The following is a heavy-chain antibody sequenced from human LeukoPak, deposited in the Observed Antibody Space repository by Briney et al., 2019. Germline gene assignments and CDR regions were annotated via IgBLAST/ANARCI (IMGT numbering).Heavy chain of an antibody. V-gene: IGHV1-8*01. CDR1: GYTFTSYD. Sequence: ASVKVSCKASGYTFTSYDINWVRQATGQGLEWMGWMNPNSGNTGYAQKFQGRVTMTRNTSISTAYMELSSLRSEDTAVYYCVRGQDYCSSTSCSSDYWGQGTLVTVSS. CDR3: VRGQDYCSSTSCSSDY. CDR2: MNPNSGNT. J-gene: IGHJ4*02. D-gene: IGHD2-2*01.